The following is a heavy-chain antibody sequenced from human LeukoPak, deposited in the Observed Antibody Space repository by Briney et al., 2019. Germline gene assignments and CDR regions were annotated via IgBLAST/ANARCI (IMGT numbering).Heavy chain of an antibody. CDR1: GYSFTSYW. D-gene: IGHD3-22*01. CDR2: IDPSDSYT. V-gene: IGHV5-10-1*01. J-gene: IGHJ4*02. CDR3: ARLPTSNYDSSGYSDY. Sequence: GEALKISCKGSGYSFTSYWISWVRQMPRKGLEWMGRIDPSDSYTNYSPSLQGHVTISADKSISTAYLKWSRLKASDTAMYSCARLPTSNYDSSGYSDYWGQGTLVTVSS.